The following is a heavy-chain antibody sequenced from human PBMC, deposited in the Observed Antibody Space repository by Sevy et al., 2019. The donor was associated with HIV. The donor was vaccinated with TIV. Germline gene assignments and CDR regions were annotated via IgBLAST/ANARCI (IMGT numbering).Heavy chain of an antibody. J-gene: IGHJ4*02. CDR1: RFTFSNAW. Sequence: GGSLRLSCAASRFTFSNAWMSWVRQSPGKGLEWVARIRSKAGGGTTDYAAIVKGKFTISRDDSRDILYLQLNSLETEDTAIYYCTTDHRRDGIVVVPFEYWGQGTLVTVSS. V-gene: IGHV3-15*01. CDR3: TTDHRRDGIVVVPFEY. D-gene: IGHD2-15*01. CDR2: IRSKAGGGTT.